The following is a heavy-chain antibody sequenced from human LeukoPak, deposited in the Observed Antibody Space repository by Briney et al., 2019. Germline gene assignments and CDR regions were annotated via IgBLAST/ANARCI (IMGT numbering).Heavy chain of an antibody. CDR1: GGSISSGGYY. Sequence: SQTLSLTCTVSGGSISSGGYYWSWIRQHPGKGLEWIGYIYYSGSAYYNPSLKSRVTISVDTSENQFSLKLSSVTAADTAVYYCARTGCSRYFVYYYYGMDVWGQGTTVTVPS. J-gene: IGHJ6*02. D-gene: IGHD3-9*01. V-gene: IGHV4-31*03. CDR2: IYYSGSA. CDR3: ARTGCSRYFVYYYYGMDV.